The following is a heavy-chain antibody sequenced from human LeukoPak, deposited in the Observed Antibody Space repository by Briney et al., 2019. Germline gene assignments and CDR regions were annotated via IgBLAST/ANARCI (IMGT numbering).Heavy chain of an antibody. CDR2: ISSSSSTI. D-gene: IGHD4-23*01. CDR3: ARASMTTVVTLISG. CDR1: GFTFSSYS. V-gene: IGHV3-48*02. J-gene: IGHJ4*02. Sequence: QPGGSLRLSCAASGFTFSSYSMNWVRQAPGKGLEWVSYISSSSSTIYYADSVKGRFTISRDNAKNSLYLQMNSLRDEDTAVYYCARASMTTVVTLISGWGQGTLVTVSS.